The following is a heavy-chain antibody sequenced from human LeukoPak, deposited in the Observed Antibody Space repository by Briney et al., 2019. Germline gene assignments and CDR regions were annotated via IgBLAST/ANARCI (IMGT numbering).Heavy chain of an antibody. CDR2: TTSSNSRI. V-gene: IGHV3-11*01. D-gene: IGHD6-13*01. CDR1: GFTFSNYY. J-gene: IGHJ6*02. Sequence: GASLRLSCVASGFTFSNYYMSWGRQAPGKGLQGVAYTTSSNSRIHYADSVRGRFTISRDNAKNSLYLQMNNLRADDTAVYYCARVVYSSLMDVWGQGTTVTVSS. CDR3: ARVVYSSLMDV.